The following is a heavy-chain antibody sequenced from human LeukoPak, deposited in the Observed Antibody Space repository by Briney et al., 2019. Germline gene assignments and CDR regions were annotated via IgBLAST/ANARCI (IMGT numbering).Heavy chain of an antibody. D-gene: IGHD3-22*01. V-gene: IGHV4-39*07. CDR1: GGSISTANYY. J-gene: IGHJ4*02. CDR3: AREGYYDSSGYYYRPRPKFDY. Sequence: PSETLSLTCTVSGGSISTANYYWGWIRQPPGKGLEWIGNIFYSGSTHYSPSLKSRVTISLDTSRNQFSLKLNSVTAADTAVYYCAREGYYDSSGYYYRPRPKFDYWGQGTLVTVSS. CDR2: IFYSGST.